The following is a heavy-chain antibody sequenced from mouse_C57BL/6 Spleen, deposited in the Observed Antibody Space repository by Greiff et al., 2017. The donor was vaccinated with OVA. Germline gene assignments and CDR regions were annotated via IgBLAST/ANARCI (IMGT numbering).Heavy chain of an antibody. J-gene: IGHJ2*01. V-gene: IGHV1-50*01. CDR1: GYTFTSYW. Sequence: QVQLQQPGAELVKPGASVKLSCKASGYTFTSYWMQWVKQRPGQGLEWIGEIDPSDSYTNYNQKFKGKATLTVDTSSSTAYMQLSSLTSEDSAVYYCARTAYSNPDYWGQGTTLTVSS. CDR2: IDPSDSYT. D-gene: IGHD2-5*01. CDR3: ARTAYSNPDY.